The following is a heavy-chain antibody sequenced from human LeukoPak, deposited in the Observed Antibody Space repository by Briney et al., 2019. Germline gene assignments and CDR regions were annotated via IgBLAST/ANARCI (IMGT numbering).Heavy chain of an antibody. D-gene: IGHD3-3*01. CDR3: ARDGDRSGYYMGMYNWFDP. V-gene: IGHV3-7*03. CDR1: GFTFSSYW. Sequence: GGSLRLSCAASGFTFSSYWMSWVRQAPGKGLEWVANIKQDGSEKYYVDSVKGRFTISRDNAKNSLYLQMNSLRAEDTAVYYCARDGDRSGYYMGMYNWFDPWGQGTLVTVSS. CDR2: IKQDGSEK. J-gene: IGHJ5*02.